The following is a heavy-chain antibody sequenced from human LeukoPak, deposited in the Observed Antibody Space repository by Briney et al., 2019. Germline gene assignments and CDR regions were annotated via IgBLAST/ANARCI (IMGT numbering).Heavy chain of an antibody. CDR3: VRHAVHAGGYDTEGDYFDY. Sequence: PSETLSLTCTVSGGSISSSSYYWGWIRQPPGKGLGWIGSIYYSGSTYYDPSLKSRVTISVDTSKNQFSLKLSSVTAADTAVYYCVRHAVHAGGYDTEGDYFDYWGQGTLVTVSS. CDR2: IYYSGST. CDR1: GGSISSSSYY. D-gene: IGHD1-1*01. J-gene: IGHJ4*02. V-gene: IGHV4-39*01.